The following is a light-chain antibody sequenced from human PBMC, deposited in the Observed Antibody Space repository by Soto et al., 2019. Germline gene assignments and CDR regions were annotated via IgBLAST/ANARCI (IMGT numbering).Light chain of an antibody. Sequence: QAVVTQPPSAFGTPGQRVTISCSGSSSNVGRNGVNWYQQLPGTAPKLLIHSDNQRPSGVPDRFSGSKSGTSASLAISGLQSEDEADYYCAPWDDSLDGPVFGGGTKLTV. CDR2: SDN. V-gene: IGLV1-44*01. CDR1: SSNVGRNG. J-gene: IGLJ3*02. CDR3: APWDDSLDGPV.